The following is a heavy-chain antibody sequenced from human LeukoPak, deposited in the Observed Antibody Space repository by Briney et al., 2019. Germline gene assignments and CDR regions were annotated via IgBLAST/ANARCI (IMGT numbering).Heavy chain of an antibody. CDR2: IIPIFGTA. CDR1: GGTFSSYA. Sequence: SVNVSCKASGGTFSSYAISWVRQAPGQGLEWMGGIIPIFGTANYAQKFQGRVTITADESTSTAYMELSSLRSEDTAVYYCARDTLDCGGDCYSGGFDYWGQGTLVTVSS. CDR3: ARDTLDCGGDCYSGGFDY. J-gene: IGHJ4*02. V-gene: IGHV1-69*01. D-gene: IGHD2-21*02.